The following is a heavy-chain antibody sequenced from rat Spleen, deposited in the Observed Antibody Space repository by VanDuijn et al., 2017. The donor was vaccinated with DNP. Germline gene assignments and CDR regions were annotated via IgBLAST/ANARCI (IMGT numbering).Heavy chain of an antibody. D-gene: IGHD1-1*01. CDR1: GFSLTNHH. CDR3: AREGQWDYLDY. Sequence: QVQLKESGPGLMQPSETLSLTCTVSGFSLTNHHVHWVRQPSGKGLEWMGVVWFGGTTHISSIFKSRVSISRDTSKSQVFLEVNSLQSEDTATYYCAREGQWDYLDYWGQGVMVTVAS. J-gene: IGHJ2*01. V-gene: IGHV2-30*01. CDR2: VWFGGTT.